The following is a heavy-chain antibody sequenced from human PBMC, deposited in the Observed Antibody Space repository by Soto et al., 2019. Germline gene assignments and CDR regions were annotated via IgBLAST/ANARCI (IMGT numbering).Heavy chain of an antibody. CDR2: INSDGSST. CDR1: GFTFSSYW. Sequence: PGGSLRLSCAASGFTFSSYWMHWVRQAPGKGLVWVSRINSDGSSTSYADSVKGRFTISRDNAKNTLYLQMNSLRAEDTAVYYCAREDDIVSDAFDIWGQGTMVTVSS. CDR3: AREDDIVSDAFDI. D-gene: IGHD2-15*01. V-gene: IGHV3-74*01. J-gene: IGHJ3*02.